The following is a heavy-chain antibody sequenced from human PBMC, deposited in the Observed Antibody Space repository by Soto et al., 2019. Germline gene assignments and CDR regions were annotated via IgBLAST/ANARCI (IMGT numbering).Heavy chain of an antibody. V-gene: IGHV5-51*01. Sequence: GESLKISCKGSGYSFTRYWIGWVRQMPGKGLEWMGIIYPGDSDTRYSPSFQGQVTISADKSISTAYLQWSSLKASDTATYYCAISYIAAANWGGMDVWGQGTTVTVSS. CDR3: AISYIAAANWGGMDV. J-gene: IGHJ6*02. CDR2: IYPGDSDT. D-gene: IGHD6-13*01. CDR1: GYSFTRYW.